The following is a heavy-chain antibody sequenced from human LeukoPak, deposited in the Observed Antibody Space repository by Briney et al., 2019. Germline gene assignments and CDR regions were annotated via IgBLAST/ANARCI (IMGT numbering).Heavy chain of an antibody. CDR2: IYDSGST. CDR3: ASLTTAEAFDI. D-gene: IGHD3-22*01. CDR1: GGSISIYY. Sequence: NPSETLSLTCTVSGGSISIYYWSWIRQPPGKGLEWIGYIYDSGSTNYNPSLKSRVTISVDTSKNQFSLTLSSLTAADTAVYYCASLTTAEAFDIWGQGTMVTVSS. J-gene: IGHJ3*02. V-gene: IGHV4-59*01.